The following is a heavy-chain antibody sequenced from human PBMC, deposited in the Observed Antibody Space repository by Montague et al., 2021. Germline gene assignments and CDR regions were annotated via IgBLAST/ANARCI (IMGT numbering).Heavy chain of an antibody. CDR2: IFPADSDT. CDR3: ARRSSTWPLYYFDY. D-gene: IGHD6-13*01. J-gene: IGHJ4*02. CDR1: GYSFAPYW. V-gene: IGHV5-51*01. Sequence: PGESLRISCKASGYSFAPYWIGWVRQMPGKGLEWMGIIFPADSDTKYSPSFQGQVNISADKSISTAYLQWTSLKASDSAMYYCARRSSTWPLYYFDYWGQGTLVIVSS.